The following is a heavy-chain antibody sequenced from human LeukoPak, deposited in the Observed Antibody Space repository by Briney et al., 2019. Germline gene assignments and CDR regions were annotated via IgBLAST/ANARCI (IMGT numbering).Heavy chain of an antibody. J-gene: IGHJ4*02. CDR3: ARDLSVGPGYYFDY. D-gene: IGHD1-26*01. V-gene: IGHV3-21*01. Sequence: GGSLRLSRAASGFTFTTYNMNWVRQAPGKAMEWVSSITSSGTYIFYADSVRGRFTISRDNAKNSLYLQMDSLGPEDTAVYYCARDLSVGPGYYFDYWGQGTLVTVSS. CDR1: GFTFTTYN. CDR2: ITSSGTYI.